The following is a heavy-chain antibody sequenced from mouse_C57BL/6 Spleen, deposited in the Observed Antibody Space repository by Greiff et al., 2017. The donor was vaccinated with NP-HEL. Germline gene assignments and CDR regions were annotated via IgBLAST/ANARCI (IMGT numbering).Heavy chain of an antibody. J-gene: IGHJ2*01. Sequence: VQLQQPGAELVKPGASVKVSCKASGYTFTSYWMHWVKQRPGQGLEWIGRIHPSDSDTNYNQKFKGKATLTVDKSSSTAYMQLSSLTSEDSAVYYCARYYGNYVFDYWGQGTTLTVSS. CDR1: GYTFTSYW. V-gene: IGHV1-74*01. CDR2: IHPSDSDT. CDR3: ARYYGNYVFDY. D-gene: IGHD2-1*01.